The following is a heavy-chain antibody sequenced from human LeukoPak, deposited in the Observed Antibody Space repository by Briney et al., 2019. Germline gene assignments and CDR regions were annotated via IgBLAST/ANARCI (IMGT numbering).Heavy chain of an antibody. J-gene: IGHJ3*02. CDR3: AKEGDIVVVPAAIPDAFDI. CDR2: ISGSGGSS. CDR1: GFTFSSYA. D-gene: IGHD2-2*02. V-gene: IGHV3-23*01. Sequence: GGSLRLSCAASGFTFSSYAMSWVRQAPGKGLEWVSAISGSGGSSYYADSVKGRFTISRDNSKNTLYLQMNSLRPEGTALYYCAKEGDIVVVPAAIPDAFDIWGQGTMVTVSS.